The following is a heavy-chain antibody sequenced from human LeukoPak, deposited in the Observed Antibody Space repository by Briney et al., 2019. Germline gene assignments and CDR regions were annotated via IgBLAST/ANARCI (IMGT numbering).Heavy chain of an antibody. CDR1: GGSLSSGSYY. J-gene: IGHJ4*02. CDR2: IYTSGST. Sequence: SQTLSLTCTVSGGSLSSGSYYWSWIRQPAGKGLEWIGRIYTSGSTNYNPSLKSRVTISVDTSKNQFSLKLSSVTAADTAVYYCARDPTYDFWSGYYNGYWGQGTLVTVSS. CDR3: ARDPTYDFWSGYYNGY. D-gene: IGHD3-3*01. V-gene: IGHV4-61*02.